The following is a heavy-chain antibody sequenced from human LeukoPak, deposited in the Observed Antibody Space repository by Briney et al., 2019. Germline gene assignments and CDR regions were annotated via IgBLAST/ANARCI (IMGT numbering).Heavy chain of an antibody. J-gene: IGHJ6*03. CDR3: ARGLVVRGVIYYYYMDV. Sequence: SETLSLTCTVSGGSISSSNYYWGWIRQPPGKGLEWIGNIYYSGSTYYKPSLKTRVTISVDTSKNQFSLKLSSVTAADTAVYYCARGLVVRGVIYYYYMDVWGKGTTVTVSS. CDR1: GGSISSSNYY. CDR2: IYYSGST. V-gene: IGHV4-39*07. D-gene: IGHD2-2*01.